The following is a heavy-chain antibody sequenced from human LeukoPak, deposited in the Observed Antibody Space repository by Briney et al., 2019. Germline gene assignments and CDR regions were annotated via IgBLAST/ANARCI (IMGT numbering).Heavy chain of an antibody. V-gene: IGHV3-21*01. CDR2: ISSSSSYI. CDR1: GFTFSSYS. D-gene: IGHD3-10*01. CDR3: ARESGEGGYYYGSGSPE. J-gene: IGHJ4*02. Sequence: GGSLRLSCAASGFTFSSYSMNWVRQAPGKGLEWVPSISSSSSYIYYADSVKGRFTISRDNAKNSLYLQMNSLRAEDTAVYYCARESGEGGYYYGSGSPEWGQGTLVTVSS.